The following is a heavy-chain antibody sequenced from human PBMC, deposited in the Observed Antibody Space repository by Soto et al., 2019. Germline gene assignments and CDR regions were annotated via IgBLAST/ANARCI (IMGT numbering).Heavy chain of an antibody. J-gene: IGHJ6*03. CDR2: ISGSGGTT. V-gene: IGHV3-23*01. CDR1: GFTFSSYA. CDR3: VIASRERRDLYYNFYYMDV. Sequence: EVQLLESGGGLVQPGGSLRVSCAASGFTFSSYALTWVRQAPGKGLEWVSGISGSGGTTYFADSVKGRFTISRDNSMNTLYLQMNSLRAEDTAVYYCVIASRERRDLYYNFYYMDVWGEGTTVTVSS. D-gene: IGHD1-26*01.